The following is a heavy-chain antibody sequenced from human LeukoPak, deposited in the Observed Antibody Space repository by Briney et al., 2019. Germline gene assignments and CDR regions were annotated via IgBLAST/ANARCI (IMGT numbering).Heavy chain of an antibody. Sequence: GGSLRLSCAASGFTFDDYAMHWVRQAPGKGLEWVSLISGDGGSTYYADSVKGRFTISRDNSKNSLYLQMNSLRAEDTAVYYCAREVYSGSYYEDYFDYWGQGTLVTVSS. V-gene: IGHV3-43*02. CDR1: GFTFDDYA. CDR2: ISGDGGST. CDR3: AREVYSGSYYEDYFDY. J-gene: IGHJ4*02. D-gene: IGHD1-26*01.